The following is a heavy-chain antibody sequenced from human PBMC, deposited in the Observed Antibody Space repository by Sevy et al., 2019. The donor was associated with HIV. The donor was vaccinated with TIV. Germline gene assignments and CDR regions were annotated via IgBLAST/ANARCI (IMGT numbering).Heavy chain of an antibody. CDR2: ISAYNGNT. Sequence: ASVKVSCKASGYTFTSYGISWVRQAPGQGLEWMGWISAYNGNTNYAQKLQGRVTMTTDTSTSTAYMGLRSLRSDDTAVYYCARDVHYYDSSGYYRDAEYFQHWGQGTLVTVSS. CDR1: GYTFTSYG. CDR3: ARDVHYYDSSGYYRDAEYFQH. D-gene: IGHD3-22*01. V-gene: IGHV1-18*01. J-gene: IGHJ1*01.